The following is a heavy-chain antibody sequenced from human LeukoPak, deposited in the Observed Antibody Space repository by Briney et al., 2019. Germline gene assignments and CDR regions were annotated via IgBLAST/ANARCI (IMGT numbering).Heavy chain of an antibody. CDR2: IYPADSET. V-gene: IGHV5-51*01. CDR1: GYSFTSYW. CDR3: ASGGWVGATVFDY. Sequence: GESLKISCKPSGYSFTSYWIDWVRQMPGKGLEGMGIIYPADSETRYSPSFQGQVTISVDKSISTAYLQWSSLKASDTGIYYCASGGWVGATVFDYWGQGTRVSVPS. J-gene: IGHJ4*02. D-gene: IGHD1-26*01.